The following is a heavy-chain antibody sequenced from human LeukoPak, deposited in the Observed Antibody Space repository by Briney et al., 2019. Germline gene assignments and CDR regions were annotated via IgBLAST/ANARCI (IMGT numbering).Heavy chain of an antibody. CDR3: ARDSAAAGTLYFDS. CDR2: IYSGGST. D-gene: IGHD6-13*01. V-gene: IGHV3-53*01. J-gene: IGHJ4*02. CDR1: GFTVSSNY. Sequence: GGSLRLSCAASGFTVSSNYMSWVRQAPGKGLEWVSVIYSGGSTYYADSVKGRFTISRDNSKNTLYLQMNSLRAEDTVVYYCARDSAAAGTLYFDSWGQGTLVTVSS.